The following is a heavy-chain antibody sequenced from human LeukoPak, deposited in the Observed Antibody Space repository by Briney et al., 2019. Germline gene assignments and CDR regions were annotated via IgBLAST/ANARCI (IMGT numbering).Heavy chain of an antibody. J-gene: IGHJ6*01. Sequence: GKSLRLSCAASGFTFSSYGMHWVHQAPGKGLEWVAVTWYDGRNNYYAASVKGRFTISRDDSKTTVYLLMNSLRAEDTAVYYCAREVAPLYFHYGMDVWGEGTTVTVSS. CDR1: GFTFSSYG. CDR2: TWYDGRNN. V-gene: IGHV3-33*01. CDR3: AREVAPLYFHYGMDV. D-gene: IGHD2-21*01.